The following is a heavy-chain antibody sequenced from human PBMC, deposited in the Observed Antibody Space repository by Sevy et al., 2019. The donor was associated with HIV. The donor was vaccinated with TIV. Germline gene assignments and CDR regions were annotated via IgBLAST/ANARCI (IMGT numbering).Heavy chain of an antibody. CDR3: ARGGGYSSGWWTFDY. V-gene: IGHV1-2*06. D-gene: IGHD6-19*01. J-gene: IGHJ4*02. CDR1: GYFFTGYY. Sequence: ASVKVSCKASGYFFTGYYLHWVRQTPGQGLEWMGRINPNRGGKNYAQNFQGRVTMTRDTSISTAYMELSRLRSDDTAVYYCARGGGYSSGWWTFDYWGQGTLVTVSS. CDR2: INPNRGGK.